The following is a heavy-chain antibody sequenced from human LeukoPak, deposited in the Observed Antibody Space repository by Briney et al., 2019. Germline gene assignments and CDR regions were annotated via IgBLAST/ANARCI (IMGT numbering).Heavy chain of an antibody. V-gene: IGHV3-7*01. J-gene: IGHJ5*02. CDR3: ARPLMYYYGSETFFWFDP. CDR1: GFTFTTYW. D-gene: IGHD3-10*01. CDR2: IKQDGSER. Sequence: GGSLRLFCAASGFTFTTYWMGWVRQAPGKGLEWVASIKQDGSERYYVDSVKGRFTISRDNVRNSLYLQMDSLRVEDTGVYYCARPLMYYYGSETFFWFDPWGQGTQVIVSS.